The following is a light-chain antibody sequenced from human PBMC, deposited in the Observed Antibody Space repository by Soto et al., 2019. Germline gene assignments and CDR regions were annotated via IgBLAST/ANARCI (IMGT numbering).Light chain of an antibody. Sequence: QSALTQPASVSGSPGQSITISCTGTSSDVGGYNYVSWYQQHPGKAPKLMIYDVSNRPSGVSTRFSGSKSGNTASLTISGLQAEDEADNYCSSYTSSSTLGVFGGGTKLTVL. CDR1: SSDVGGYNY. CDR3: SSYTSSSTLGV. CDR2: DVS. V-gene: IGLV2-14*01. J-gene: IGLJ3*02.